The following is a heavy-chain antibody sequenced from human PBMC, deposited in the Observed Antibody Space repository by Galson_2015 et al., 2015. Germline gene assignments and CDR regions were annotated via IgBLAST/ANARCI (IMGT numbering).Heavy chain of an antibody. CDR2: IDISSTYI. D-gene: IGHD3-10*01. Sequence: SLRLSCAASGFTFSHHSMRWVRQAPGKGLEWVSSIDISSTYIYSADSVKGRFTISRDNAKNSLSLQMNSVRAEDTAVYYCARASLGGSYGLDVWGQGTTVTVSS. CDR3: ARASLGGSYGLDV. J-gene: IGHJ6*02. V-gene: IGHV3-21*01. CDR1: GFTFSHHS.